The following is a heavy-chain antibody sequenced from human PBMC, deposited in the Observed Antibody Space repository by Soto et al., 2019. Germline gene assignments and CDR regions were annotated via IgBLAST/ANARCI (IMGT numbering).Heavy chain of an antibody. CDR3: ASAQMAVNWFDP. CDR1: GGSISSSNW. Sequence: PSETLSLTCAVSGGSISSSNWWSWVRQPPGKGLEWIGEIYHSGSTNYNPSLKSRVTISVDKSKNQFSLKLSSVTAADTAVYYCASAQMAVNWFDPWGQGTLVTVSS. J-gene: IGHJ5*02. CDR2: IYHSGST. V-gene: IGHV4-4*02.